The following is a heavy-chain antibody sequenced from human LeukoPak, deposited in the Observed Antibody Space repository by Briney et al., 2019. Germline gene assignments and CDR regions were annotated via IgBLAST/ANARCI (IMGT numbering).Heavy chain of an antibody. CDR3: DKDIRVATAMATDY. CDR1: GFTFSSYG. J-gene: IGHJ4*02. Sequence: PGGSLRLSCAASGFTFSSYGMHWVRQAPGNGLEWVAFIRYDGSNKNYADSLKGRFTISRANHTNTMSLQMYCLKAAATAVCYSDKDIRVATAMATDYWGQGTLVTVSS. V-gene: IGHV3-30*02. D-gene: IGHD5-18*01. CDR2: IRYDGSNK.